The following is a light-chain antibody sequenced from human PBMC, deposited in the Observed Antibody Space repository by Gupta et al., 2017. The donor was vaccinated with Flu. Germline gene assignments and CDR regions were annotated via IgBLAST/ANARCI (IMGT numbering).Light chain of an antibody. V-gene: IGKV3-15*01. Sequence: EVVMTQSPGTLSVSPGERATLSCRASQSVSNNLAWYQHKPGQAPRLLIYGASTRADGVPARFSGGGSGTEFTLTITSLQSEDFAVYYCQQYKKWPRSFGPGTKVDIK. CDR1: QSVSNN. J-gene: IGKJ3*01. CDR3: QQYKKWPRS. CDR2: GAS.